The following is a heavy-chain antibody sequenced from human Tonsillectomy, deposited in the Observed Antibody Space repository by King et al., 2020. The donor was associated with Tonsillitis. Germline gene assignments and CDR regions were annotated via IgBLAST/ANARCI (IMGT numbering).Heavy chain of an antibody. CDR1: GGSMNGRY. Sequence: VQLQESGPGLVKPSETLSLTCTVSGGSMNGRYWSWIRQAPGKGLEWIGYIYYSGSTIYNPSLKSRVTIPIDMSRNQFSLRLSSVTAADTAVYYCARDQLPGNWFDPWGQGTLVTVSS. J-gene: IGHJ5*02. CDR2: IYYSGST. CDR3: ARDQLPGNWFDP. V-gene: IGHV4-59*11. D-gene: IGHD5-24*01.